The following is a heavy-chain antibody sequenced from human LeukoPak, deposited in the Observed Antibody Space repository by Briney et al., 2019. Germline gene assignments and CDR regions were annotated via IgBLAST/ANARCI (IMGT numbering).Heavy chain of an antibody. J-gene: IGHJ6*03. CDR3: ARDRTNFNDYGDYYYYYLDV. CDR2: IYTSGST. V-gene: IGHV4-61*02. D-gene: IGHD4/OR15-4a*01. CDR1: GGSISSGSYY. Sequence: SETLSLTCTVSGGSISSGSYYWSWIRQPAGKGLEWIGRIYTSGSTNYNPSLKSRVTMSVDTSKNQFSLKLSSVTAADTAVYYCARDRTNFNDYGDYYYYYLDVWGKGTTVTISS.